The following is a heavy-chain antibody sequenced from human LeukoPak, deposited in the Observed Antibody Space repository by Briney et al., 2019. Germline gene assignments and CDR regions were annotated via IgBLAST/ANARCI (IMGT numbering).Heavy chain of an antibody. CDR2: IYYSGST. V-gene: IGHV4-59*11. J-gene: IGHJ6*03. CDR1: GGSISSHY. Sequence: SSGTLSLTCTVSGGSISSHYWSWIRQPPGKGLEWIGYIYYSGSTNYNPSLKSRVTISVDTSKNQFSLKLSSVTAADTALYYCARGMFGVVYYYMDVWGKGTTVTVSS. CDR3: ARGMFGVVYYYMDV. D-gene: IGHD3-3*01.